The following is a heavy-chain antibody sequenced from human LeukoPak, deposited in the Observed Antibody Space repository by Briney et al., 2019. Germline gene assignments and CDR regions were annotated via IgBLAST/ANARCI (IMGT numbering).Heavy chain of an antibody. V-gene: IGHV3-43D*04. CDR3: AKDIGSRKGGSYYAPGVFDY. D-gene: IGHD1-26*01. J-gene: IGHJ4*02. CDR1: GFTFDDYA. CDR2: ISWDGGST. Sequence: GGSLRLSCAASGFTFDDYAMHWVRQAPGKGLEWVSLISWDGGSTYYADSEKGRFTISRDNSKNSLYLQMNSLRAEDTALYYCAKDIGSRKGGSYYAPGVFDYWGQGTLVTVSS.